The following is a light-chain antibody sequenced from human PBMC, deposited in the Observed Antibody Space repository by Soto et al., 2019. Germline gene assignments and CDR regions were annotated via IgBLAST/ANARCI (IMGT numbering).Light chain of an antibody. CDR3: QKYNSAPLT. CDR2: AAS. Sequence: DIQMTQSPSSLSASLGDRVTITCRASQGIGVYLACFQQKPGKVPKLLIYAASTLQSGVPSRFSGSGSGTDFTLTISSLQPEDFATYYCQKYNSAPLTVGGGTKVEIK. V-gene: IGKV1-27*01. CDR1: QGIGVY. J-gene: IGKJ4*01.